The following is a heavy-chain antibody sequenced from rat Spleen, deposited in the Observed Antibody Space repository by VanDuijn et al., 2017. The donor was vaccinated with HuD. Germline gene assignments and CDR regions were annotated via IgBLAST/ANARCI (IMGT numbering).Heavy chain of an antibody. D-gene: IGHD1-3*01. Sequence: EVQLVESGGGLVQPGRSLKLSCVASGFTFSDYYMAWVRQAPTKGLEWVASISYDGGSTYYQDSVKGRFTISRDNAKSSLYLQMDSLRSEDTATYYCTAYGSYYVMDAWGQGASVTVSS. CDR3: TAYGSYYVMDA. J-gene: IGHJ4*01. CDR2: ISYDGGST. V-gene: IGHV5-20*01. CDR1: GFTFSDYY.